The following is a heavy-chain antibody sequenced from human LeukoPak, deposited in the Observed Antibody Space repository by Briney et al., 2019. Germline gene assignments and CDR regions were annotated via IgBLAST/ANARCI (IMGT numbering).Heavy chain of an antibody. CDR3: AKDSSSSNNYYGMDV. CDR1: GFTFSNYG. Sequence: GRSLRLSCAASGFTFSNYGMHWVRQAPGKGLEWVAVISYDGTNKYYADSVKGRFTISRDNSKNTLYLQMNSLRGEDTAVYYCAKDSSSSNNYYGMDVWGQGTTVTVSS. CDR2: ISYDGTNK. J-gene: IGHJ6*02. V-gene: IGHV3-30*18. D-gene: IGHD6-6*01.